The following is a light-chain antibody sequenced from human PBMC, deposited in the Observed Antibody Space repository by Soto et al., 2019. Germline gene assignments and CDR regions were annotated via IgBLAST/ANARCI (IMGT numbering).Light chain of an antibody. CDR1: SSNVGSGYA. J-gene: IGLJ2*01. Sequence: QSVLTQPPSVSGSPGQRVTISCTGTSSNVGSGYAVHWYRQLPGTAPKLLIYDSLNRPSGVTDRFSGSKSGTSASLAITGLQAEDEAAYYCQTSDNRLTVVIFGGGTKLTVL. V-gene: IGLV1-40*01. CDR2: DSL. CDR3: QTSDNRLTVVI.